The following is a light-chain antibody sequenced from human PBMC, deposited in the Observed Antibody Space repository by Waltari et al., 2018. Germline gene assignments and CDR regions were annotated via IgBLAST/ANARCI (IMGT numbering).Light chain of an antibody. CDR1: SSDVGGFEY. Sequence: QSALTQPASVSGSPGQTTTISCPGTSSDVGGFEYVSWYQQQPGQAPKLILYEVGNRPSGVSPRFSGSKSGNTASLTISGLQAEDEAKYFCCSFSTTDTVVFGGGTTVTVL. CDR3: CSFSTTDTVV. J-gene: IGLJ3*02. CDR2: EVG. V-gene: IGLV2-14*03.